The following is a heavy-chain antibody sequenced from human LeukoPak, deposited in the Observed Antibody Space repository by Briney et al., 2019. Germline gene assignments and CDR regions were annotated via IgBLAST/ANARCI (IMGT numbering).Heavy chain of an antibody. V-gene: IGHV3-7*01. Sequence: QSGGSLRLSCAASGFTFSSYWMSWVRQAPGKGLEWVANIKQDGSEKYYVDSVKGRFTISRDNAKNSLYLQMNSLRAEDTVVYYCARDMGRWAIFGFSDYWGQGTLVTVSS. CDR1: GFTFSSYW. J-gene: IGHJ4*02. CDR2: IKQDGSEK. CDR3: ARDMGRWAIFGFSDY. D-gene: IGHD3-3*01.